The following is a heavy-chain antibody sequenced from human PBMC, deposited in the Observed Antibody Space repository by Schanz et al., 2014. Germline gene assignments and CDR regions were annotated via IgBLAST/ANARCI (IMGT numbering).Heavy chain of an antibody. Sequence: VQLVESGGGLVKPGGSLRLSCAASGFTFSNYAMSWVRQAPGKGLEWVSGFIVDSGNTYYAGSVKGRFSISRDYSKNTLYLQMNSLRADDTAVYFCARAHGNNWYGKGLDYWGQGTQVTVSS. CDR3: ARAHGNNWYGKGLDY. D-gene: IGHD1-1*01. J-gene: IGHJ4*02. CDR2: FIVDSGNT. V-gene: IGHV3-23*04. CDR1: GFTFSNYA.